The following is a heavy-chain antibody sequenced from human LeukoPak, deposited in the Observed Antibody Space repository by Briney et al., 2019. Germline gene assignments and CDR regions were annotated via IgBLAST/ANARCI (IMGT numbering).Heavy chain of an antibody. CDR3: GRGVRIAVAGYIDY. Sequence: GGSLGLSCAASGFTFSTYWMSWVRQAPRKGLEWGAKIKDDGRVKNYVASLKGRFTISRDNGQNSLYVQMNSLRAEDRTVYYCGRGVRIAVAGYIDYWGQGTLVTVSS. CDR1: GFTFSTYW. V-gene: IGHV3-7*04. D-gene: IGHD6-19*01. CDR2: IKDDGRVK. J-gene: IGHJ4*02.